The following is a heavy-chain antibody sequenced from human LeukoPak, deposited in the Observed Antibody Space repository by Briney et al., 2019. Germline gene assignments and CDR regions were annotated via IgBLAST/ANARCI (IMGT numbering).Heavy chain of an antibody. CDR1: GGSISNYY. Sequence: SETLSLTCTVSGGSISNYYWSWIRQPAGKGLEGIGRIYPSGSTNDNPALKSRVTMSVDTSRNQFSLKLSSVSAADTAVYYCAREEITAAGRSLDYWGQGTLVAVSS. CDR3: AREEITAAGRSLDY. V-gene: IGHV4-4*07. D-gene: IGHD6-13*01. J-gene: IGHJ4*02. CDR2: IYPSGST.